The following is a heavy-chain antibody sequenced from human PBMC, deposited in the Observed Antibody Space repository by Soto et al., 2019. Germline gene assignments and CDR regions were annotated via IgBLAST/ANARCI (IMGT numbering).Heavy chain of an antibody. CDR1: GYTFTGYY. V-gene: IGHV1-2*04. CDR3: AREASSSGWYAWFEP. Sequence: QVQLVQSGAEVKKPGASVKVSCKASGYTFTGYYMHWVRQAPGQGLEWMGWINPNSGGTNYAQKFQGWVTMTRDTSISTAYMELSRLRSDDTAVYYCAREASSSGWYAWFEPWGQGTLVTVSS. D-gene: IGHD6-19*01. J-gene: IGHJ5*02. CDR2: INPNSGGT.